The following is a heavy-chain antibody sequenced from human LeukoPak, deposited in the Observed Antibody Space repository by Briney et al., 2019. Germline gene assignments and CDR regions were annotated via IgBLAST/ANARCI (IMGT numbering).Heavy chain of an antibody. Sequence: GGSLRLSCAASGFTFSSYAMSWVRQAPGKGLEWVLAISGSGGNTYYADSVKGRFTISRDNSKNTLYLQMNSLRAEDTAVYYCAREKSIAVAGNHYYYGMDVWGQGTTVTVSS. CDR2: ISGSGGNT. V-gene: IGHV3-23*01. CDR3: AREKSIAVAGNHYYYGMDV. J-gene: IGHJ6*02. D-gene: IGHD6-19*01. CDR1: GFTFSSYA.